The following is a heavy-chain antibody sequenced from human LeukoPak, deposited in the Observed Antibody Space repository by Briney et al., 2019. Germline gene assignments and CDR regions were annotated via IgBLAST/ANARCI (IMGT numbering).Heavy chain of an antibody. J-gene: IGHJ3*02. V-gene: IGHV3-53*01. D-gene: IGHD1-14*01. CDR3: AKLRQTGTIYDGFDI. Sequence: GGSVRLSCAASGFNVSNNYMNWVRQAPGKGLEWVSVIFSSGPTYYADSVKGRFTISRDNSKNTLYLQVNSLRAEDTAVYHCAKLRQTGTIYDGFDIWGQGTLVTVSS. CDR2: IFSSGPT. CDR1: GFNVSNNY.